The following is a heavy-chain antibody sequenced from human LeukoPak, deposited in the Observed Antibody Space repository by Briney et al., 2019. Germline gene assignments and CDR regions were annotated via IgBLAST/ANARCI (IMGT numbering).Heavy chain of an antibody. CDR1: GGSISSSSYY. CDR3: ARGRGKVCGGDCYLYYFDY. CDR2: IYYSGST. Sequence: PSETLSLTCTVSGGSISSSSYYWGWIRQPPGKGLEWIGSIYYSGSTYYNPSLKSRVTISVDTSKNQFSLKLSSVTAADTAVYYCARGRGKVCGGDCYLYYFDYWGQGTLVTVSS. V-gene: IGHV4-39*07. J-gene: IGHJ4*02. D-gene: IGHD2-21*02.